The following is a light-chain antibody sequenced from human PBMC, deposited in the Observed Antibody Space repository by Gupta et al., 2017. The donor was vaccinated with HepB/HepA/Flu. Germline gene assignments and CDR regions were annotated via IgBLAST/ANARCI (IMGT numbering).Light chain of an antibody. Sequence: DIVMTQSPDSLAVSLGERATINCKSSQSVLYSSNNKNYLAWYQQKPGQPPKLLIYWASTRESGVPDRFSGRGSGTDFTLTISSLQAEDVAVYYCQQDDSTPFTFGQGTRLDIK. CDR2: WAS. J-gene: IGKJ5*01. CDR3: QQDDSTPFT. V-gene: IGKV4-1*01. CDR1: QSVLYSSNNKNY.